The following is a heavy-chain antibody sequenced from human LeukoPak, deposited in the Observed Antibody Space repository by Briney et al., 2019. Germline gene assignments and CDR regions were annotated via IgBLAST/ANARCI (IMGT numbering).Heavy chain of an antibody. CDR2: MNPNSGNT. V-gene: IGHV1-8*01. CDR3: ARQDYYYGMDV. J-gene: IGHJ6*02. CDR1: GYTFTSYD. Sequence: ASVKVSCTASGYTFTSYDINWVRQATGQGLEWMGWMNPNSGNTGYAQKFQGRVIMTRNTSISTAYMELSSLRSEDTAVYYCARQDYYYGMDVWGQGTTVTVSS.